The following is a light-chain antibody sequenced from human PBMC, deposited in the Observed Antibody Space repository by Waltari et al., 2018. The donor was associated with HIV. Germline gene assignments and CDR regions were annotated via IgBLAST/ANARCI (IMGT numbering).Light chain of an antibody. CDR2: DVS. V-gene: IGLV2-11*01. Sequence: QSALTQPRSVSGSPGQSVTISCTGTSSDVGGYNYVSWYQQHPGKAPKLMIYDVSKRPSGVPDRFSGSKSGTSASLAITGLHPDDEAHYYCAAWDDTLNGVIFGGGTKLTV. CDR1: SSDVGGYNY. CDR3: AAWDDTLNGVI. J-gene: IGLJ2*01.